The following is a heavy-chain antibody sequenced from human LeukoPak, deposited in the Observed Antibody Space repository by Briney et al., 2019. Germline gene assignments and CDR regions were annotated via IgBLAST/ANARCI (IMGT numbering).Heavy chain of an antibody. CDR2: IYYSGGA. J-gene: IGHJ3*02. CDR3: ARGPGGGSYSDAFDI. Sequence: SETLSLTCTVSGGSISSYYWSWIRQPPGKGLEWIAYIYYSGGASYSPSLKSRVTISINTSKNQFSLRLSSVTTADTAVYYCARGPGGGSYSDAFDIWGQGTMVTVSS. CDR1: GGSISSYY. D-gene: IGHD1-26*01. V-gene: IGHV4-59*01.